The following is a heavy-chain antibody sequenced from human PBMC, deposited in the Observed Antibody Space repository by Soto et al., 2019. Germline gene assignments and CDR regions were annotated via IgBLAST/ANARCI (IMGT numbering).Heavy chain of an antibody. D-gene: IGHD4-17*01. J-gene: IGHJ4*02. CDR1: GGSISPYY. V-gene: IGHV4-59*01. CDR2: IYYTGST. CDR3: VIVGGYYGDYPNFDY. Sequence: SETLSLTCTDSGGSISPYYWSRLRQPPGKGPEWIGYIYYTGSTKYNPSLKSRVTLSVDTTKNHFSLRLRSVTAADTAVYYCVIVGGYYGDYPNFDYWGQGNMVTVPQ.